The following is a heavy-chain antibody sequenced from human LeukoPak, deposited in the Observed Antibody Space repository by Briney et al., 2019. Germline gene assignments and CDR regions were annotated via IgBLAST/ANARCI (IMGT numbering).Heavy chain of an antibody. Sequence: GGSLRLSCAAPGFTFSSYAMHWVRQAPGKGLEWVAVISYDGSNKYYADSVKGRFTISRDNSKNTLYLQMNSLRAEDTAVYYCAREAAAGRECDYWGQGTLVTVSS. CDR1: GFTFSSYA. V-gene: IGHV3-30-3*01. D-gene: IGHD6-13*01. J-gene: IGHJ4*02. CDR2: ISYDGSNK. CDR3: AREAAAGRECDY.